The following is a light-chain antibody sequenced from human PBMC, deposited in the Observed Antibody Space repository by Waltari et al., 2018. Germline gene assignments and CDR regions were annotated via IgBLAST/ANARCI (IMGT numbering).Light chain of an antibody. Sequence: IVLTQSPGSLSSSGGERVTLSCGASQCISTALAWYQQKPGQAPRLLIFGASNRATGIPDRFSGSGSETDFSLTISRLEPEDFAVYYCQHYVRLPATFGRGTKVEIK. CDR3: QHYVRLPAT. CDR2: GAS. J-gene: IGKJ1*01. CDR1: QCISTA. V-gene: IGKV3-20*01.